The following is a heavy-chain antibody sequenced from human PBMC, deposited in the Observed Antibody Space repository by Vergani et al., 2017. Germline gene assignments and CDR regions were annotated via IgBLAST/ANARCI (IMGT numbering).Heavy chain of an antibody. V-gene: IGHV4-59*01. CDR1: GGSMSGYY. J-gene: IGHJ5*02. CDR3: GRVADFYGLVSRLLDL. CDR2: MYHSGST. Sequence: QVQLQESGPGLVKPSETLSLPCSVPGGSMSGYYWSWIRQPPGKELEWIGYMYHSGSTNYNPSLETRVTISGDTSKNQFSLKLNSVTAADTAVYYCGRVADFYGLVSRLLDLWGQGSLVTVSS. D-gene: IGHD3-10*01.